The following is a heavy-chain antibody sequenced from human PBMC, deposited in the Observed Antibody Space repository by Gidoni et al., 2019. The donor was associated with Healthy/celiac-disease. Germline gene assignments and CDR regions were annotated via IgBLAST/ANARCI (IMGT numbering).Heavy chain of an antibody. CDR3: ARESGYSSSLLAFDI. CDR1: GYTFTGYY. J-gene: IGHJ3*02. D-gene: IGHD6-6*01. Sequence: QVQLVQSGAEVKKPGASVKVSCKASGYTFTGYYMHWVRQAPGQGLEWMGWINPNSGGTNYAQKFQGRVTMTRDTSISTAYMELSRLRSDDTAVYYCARESGYSSSLLAFDIWGQGTMVTVSS. CDR2: INPNSGGT. V-gene: IGHV1-2*02.